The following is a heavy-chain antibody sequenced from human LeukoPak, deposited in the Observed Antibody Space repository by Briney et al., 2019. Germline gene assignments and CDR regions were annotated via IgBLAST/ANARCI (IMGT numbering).Heavy chain of an antibody. CDR3: ARADPLDGYNYDAFDI. CDR2: IIPLFGTA. D-gene: IGHD5-24*01. J-gene: IGHJ3*02. CDR1: GGTFTNYA. V-gene: IGHV1-69*01. Sequence: ASVKVSCKASGGTFTNYAFNWVRQAPGQGLEWMGGIIPLFGTANYAQKFQDRLIITADESTSTAYMELSSLRSDDTAVYYCARADPLDGYNYDAFDIWGQGTMVTVSS.